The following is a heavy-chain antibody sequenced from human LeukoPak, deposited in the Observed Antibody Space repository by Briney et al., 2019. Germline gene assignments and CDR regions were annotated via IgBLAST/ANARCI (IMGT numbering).Heavy chain of an antibody. CDR1: GGTFSSYA. V-gene: IGHV1-69*04. D-gene: IGHD6-13*01. Sequence: SVKVSCKASGGTFSSYAISWVRQAPGQGLEWMGRIIPILGIANYAQKFQGRVTITADKSTSTAYMELSSLRSEDTAVYYCASEDRVSAAGNFDYWGQGTLVTVSS. CDR2: IIPILGIA. CDR3: ASEDRVSAAGNFDY. J-gene: IGHJ4*02.